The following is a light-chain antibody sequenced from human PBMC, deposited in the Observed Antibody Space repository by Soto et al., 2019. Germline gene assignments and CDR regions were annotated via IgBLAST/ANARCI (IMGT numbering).Light chain of an antibody. CDR2: GTS. V-gene: IGKV3-20*01. CDR3: QQYDSSPRT. Sequence: ENVLTQSPGALSLSPGERATLSCRASQSVSSYSLAWYQQKHGQATRLVMYGTSNRATGIPDRFSGSGSGTDLTLTISRLEPEDFEVYYCQQYDSSPRTFGQGTKVDIK. CDR1: QSVSSYS. J-gene: IGKJ1*01.